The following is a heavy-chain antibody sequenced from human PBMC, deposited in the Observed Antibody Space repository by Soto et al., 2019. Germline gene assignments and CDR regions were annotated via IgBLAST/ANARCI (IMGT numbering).Heavy chain of an antibody. D-gene: IGHD4-17*01. Sequence: PSETLSLTCTVSGGSISSYYWSWIRQPPGKGLEWIGYIYYSGSTNYNPSLKSRVTISVDTSKNQFSLKLSSVTAADTAVYYCARGQMDYGDYYFDYWGQGTLVTVSS. V-gene: IGHV4-59*01. CDR1: GGSISSYY. CDR2: IYYSGST. J-gene: IGHJ4*02. CDR3: ARGQMDYGDYYFDY.